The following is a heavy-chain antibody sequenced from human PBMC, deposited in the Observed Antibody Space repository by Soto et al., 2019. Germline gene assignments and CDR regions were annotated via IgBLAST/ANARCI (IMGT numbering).Heavy chain of an antibody. J-gene: IGHJ5*02. Sequence: QVQLVQSRAEVKKPGASVKVSCKASGYTYTSYYIGRVRQAPGQGHEWMGWISGYNGSTNYAQKLQGRVTITTNTSTSTAYMELRILRSDDAAVYYCAREGPTISTWGQGTLVTVSS. CDR1: GYTYTSYY. D-gene: IGHD3-10*01. V-gene: IGHV1-18*01. CDR3: AREGPTIST. CDR2: ISGYNGST.